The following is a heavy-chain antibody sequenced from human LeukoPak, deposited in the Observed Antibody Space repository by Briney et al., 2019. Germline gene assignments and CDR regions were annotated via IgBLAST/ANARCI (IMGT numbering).Heavy chain of an antibody. CDR3: ARDSSDILTGPYYYYYYGMDV. V-gene: IGHV4-4*07. CDR1: GGSISSYY. J-gene: IGHJ6*02. CDR2: IYTSGST. Sequence: SETLSLTCIVSGGSISSYYWSWIRQPAGKGLEWIGRIYTSGSTNYNPSLKSRVTMSVDTSKNQFSLKLSSVTAADTAVYYCARDSSDILTGPYYYYYYGMDVWGQGTTVTVSS. D-gene: IGHD3-9*01.